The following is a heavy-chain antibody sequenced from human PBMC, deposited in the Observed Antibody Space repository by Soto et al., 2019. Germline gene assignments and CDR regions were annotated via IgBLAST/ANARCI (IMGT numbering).Heavy chain of an antibody. V-gene: IGHV4-31*03. Sequence: QVQLQESGPGLVKPSQTLSLTCTVSGGSISSGGYYWSWIRQHPGKGLEWIGYIYYSGSTYYNPPVKSRATISVDTSKNQFSLKLSSVTAADTAVYYCARDYSNYYYGMDVWGQGTTVTVSS. CDR3: ARDYSNYYYGMDV. D-gene: IGHD4-4*01. CDR1: GGSISSGGYY. CDR2: IYYSGST. J-gene: IGHJ6*02.